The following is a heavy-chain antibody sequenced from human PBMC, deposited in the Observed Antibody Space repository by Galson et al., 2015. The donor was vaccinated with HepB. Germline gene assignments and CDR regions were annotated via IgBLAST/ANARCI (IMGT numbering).Heavy chain of an antibody. CDR1: GYTFISYH. CDR2: ISAYNGNT. CDR3: ARVEGDCSSTSCTPAAYYYYGMDV. V-gene: IGHV1-18*01. D-gene: IGHD2-2*01. J-gene: IGHJ6*02. Sequence: SVKVSCKASGYTFISYHISWVRQAPGQGLEWMGWISAYNGNTNYAQKFQGRVTMTRDTSASTAYMELSSLRSEDTAVYYCARVEGDCSSTSCTPAAYYYYGMDVWGQGTTVTVSS.